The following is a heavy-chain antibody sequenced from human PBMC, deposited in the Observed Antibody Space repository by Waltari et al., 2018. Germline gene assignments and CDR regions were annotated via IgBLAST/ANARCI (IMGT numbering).Heavy chain of an antibody. J-gene: IGHJ3*02. CDR2: TSAYNGNT. V-gene: IGHV1-18*01. CDR3: ARSRLELRADDAFDI. Sequence: QVQLVQSGAEVKKPGASVKVSCKASGYTFTSYGISWVRQAPGQGLEWMGWTSAYNGNTNYAQKLQGRVTMTTDTSTSTAYMGLRSLRSDDTAVYYCARSRLELRADDAFDIWGQGTMVTVSS. CDR1: GYTFTSYG. D-gene: IGHD1-7*01.